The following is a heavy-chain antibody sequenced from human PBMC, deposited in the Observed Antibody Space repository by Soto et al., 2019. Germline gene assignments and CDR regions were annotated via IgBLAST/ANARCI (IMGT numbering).Heavy chain of an antibody. CDR2: ISYDGSNK. J-gene: IGHJ4*02. D-gene: IGHD3-22*01. Sequence: SLRLSCAASGFTFSSYGMHWVRQAPGKGLEWVAVISYDGSNKYYADSVKGRFTISRDNSKNTLYLQMNSLRAEDTAVYYCAKEKVVDSSGYLGYWGQGTLVTVSS. CDR1: GFTFSSYG. V-gene: IGHV3-30*18. CDR3: AKEKVVDSSGYLGY.